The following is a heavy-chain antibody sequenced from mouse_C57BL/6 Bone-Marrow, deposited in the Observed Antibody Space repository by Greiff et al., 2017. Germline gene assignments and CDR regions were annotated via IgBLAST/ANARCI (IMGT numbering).Heavy chain of an antibody. CDR2: INPSSGYT. CDR1: GYTFTSYW. J-gene: IGHJ4*01. CDR3: ARSRSTGGYAMDY. D-gene: IGHD5-1*01. V-gene: IGHV1-7*01. Sequence: QVQLKQSGAELAKPGASVKLSCKASGYTFTSYWMHWVKQRPGQGLEWIGYINPSSGYTKYNQKFKDKATLTADKSSSTAYMQLSSLTYEDSAVYYCARSRSTGGYAMDYWGQGTSVTVSS.